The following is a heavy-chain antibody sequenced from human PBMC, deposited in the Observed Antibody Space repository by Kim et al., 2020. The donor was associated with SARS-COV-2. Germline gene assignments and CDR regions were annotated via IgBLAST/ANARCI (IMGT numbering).Heavy chain of an antibody. CDR3: ARDEGYFGTYDD. J-gene: IGHJ4*02. V-gene: IGHV3-11*01. Sequence: YDADSEKGRFTIPGDNAKNSLYLQMSSLRAEDTAVYYCARDEGYFGTYDDWGQGTLVTVSS. D-gene: IGHD3-9*01.